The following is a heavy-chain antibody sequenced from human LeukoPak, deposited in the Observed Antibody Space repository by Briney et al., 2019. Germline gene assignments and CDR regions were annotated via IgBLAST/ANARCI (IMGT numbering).Heavy chain of an antibody. CDR1: GFTFSSYG. Sequence: PGGSLRLSCAASGFTFSSYGMHWVRQAPGKGLEWVAFIRYDGSNKYYADSVKGRFTISRDNSKNTLYLQMNSLRAEDTAVYYCWYGTDYDILTGFDYWGQGTLVTVSS. J-gene: IGHJ4*02. V-gene: IGHV3-30*02. CDR3: WYGTDYDILTGFDY. D-gene: IGHD3-9*01. CDR2: IRYDGSNK.